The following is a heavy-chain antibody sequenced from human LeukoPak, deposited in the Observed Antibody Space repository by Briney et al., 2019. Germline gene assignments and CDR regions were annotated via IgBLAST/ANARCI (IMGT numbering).Heavy chain of an antibody. CDR1: GFTVSSNY. V-gene: IGHV3-23*01. J-gene: IGHJ6*03. CDR3: AKRAGDYCSSTSCPYYYYYMDV. Sequence: PGGSLRLSCAASGFTVSSNYMSWVRQAPGKGLEWVSAISGSGGSTYYADSVKGRFTISRDNSKNTLYLQMNSLRAEDTAVYYCAKRAGDYCSSTSCPYYYYYMDVWGKGTTVTVSS. D-gene: IGHD2-2*01. CDR2: ISGSGGST.